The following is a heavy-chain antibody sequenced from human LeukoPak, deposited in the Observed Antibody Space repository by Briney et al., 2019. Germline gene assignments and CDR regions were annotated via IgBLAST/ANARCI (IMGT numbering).Heavy chain of an antibody. D-gene: IGHD5-24*01. Sequence: ASVKVSCKASGYTFTSYAIHWVRQAPGQRLEWMGWINAGNGQTKYSQKFQRRVTITRNTSASTAYMELSSLRSEDTAVYYCARAGVVEMATIGFDYWGQGTLVTVSS. CDR3: ARAGVVEMATIGFDY. V-gene: IGHV1-3*01. CDR1: GYTFTSYA. J-gene: IGHJ4*02. CDR2: INAGNGQT.